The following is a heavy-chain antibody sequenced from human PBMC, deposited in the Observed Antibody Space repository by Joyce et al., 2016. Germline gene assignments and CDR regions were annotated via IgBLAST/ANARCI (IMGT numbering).Heavy chain of an antibody. D-gene: IGHD2-21*02. V-gene: IGHV1-24*01. CDR2: FKPEEDRI. CDR1: GDALTELA. J-gene: IGHJ5*02. Sequence: QVQLVQSGTEVKMPGASVKVSCKVYGDALTELALHWVRQVPGKGPEWMGGFKPEEDRIGYAEKFRDRVTVTEDRSTDTGYMEMRGLRSDDTATYYCTSERTAETTGFDPWGQGTQVLVTT. CDR3: TSERTAETTGFDP.